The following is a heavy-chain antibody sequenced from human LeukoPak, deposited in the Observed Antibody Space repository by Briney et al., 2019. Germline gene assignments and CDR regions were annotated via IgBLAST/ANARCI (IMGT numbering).Heavy chain of an antibody. V-gene: IGHV3-21*06. CDR1: GFSFSTYD. CDR2: ISGSGDYI. Sequence: PGGSLRLSCAAPGFSFSTYDMNWVRQAPGKGLEWVSSISGSGDYIYYADSVKGRFTISRDNAKNSLFLQMDSLRAEDTAVYYCARDRSGVSYYWGKGTLVTVSS. J-gene: IGHJ4*02. D-gene: IGHD3-10*01. CDR3: ARDRSGVSYY.